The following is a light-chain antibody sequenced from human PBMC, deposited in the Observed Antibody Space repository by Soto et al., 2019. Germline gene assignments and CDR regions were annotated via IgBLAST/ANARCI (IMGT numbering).Light chain of an antibody. CDR3: AAWDDSLSGLVV. CDR1: SSNIGTNY. Sequence: VLTQPPSASGTPGQRVTISCSGSSSNIGTNYVYWYQQLPGTAPKLLIYANNQRPSGVPDRFPGSKSGTSASLAISGLRSEDEADYYCAAWDDSLSGLVVFGGGTKLTVL. CDR2: ANN. J-gene: IGLJ2*01. V-gene: IGLV1-47*01.